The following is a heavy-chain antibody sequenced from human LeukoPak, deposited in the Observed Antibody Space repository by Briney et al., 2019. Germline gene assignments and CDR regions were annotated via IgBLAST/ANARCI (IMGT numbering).Heavy chain of an antibody. V-gene: IGHV3-11*04. CDR2: ISSSGSTI. CDR3: ARVSMVRGVIMGDYYYYYMDV. CDR1: GFTFSDYY. D-gene: IGHD3-10*01. Sequence: PGGSLRLSCAASGFTFSDYYMSWIRQAPGKGLEWVSYISSSGSTIYYADSVKGRFTISRDNAKNSLYLQMNSLRAEDTAVYYCARVSMVRGVIMGDYYYYYMDVWGKGTTVTVSS. J-gene: IGHJ6*03.